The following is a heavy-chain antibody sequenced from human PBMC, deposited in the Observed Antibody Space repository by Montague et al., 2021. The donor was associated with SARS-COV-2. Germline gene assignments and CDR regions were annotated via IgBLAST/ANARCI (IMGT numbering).Heavy chain of an antibody. V-gene: IGHV4-61*02. Sequence: TLSLTCTLSGGSISSGSYYWSWIRQPAGKGPEWIGRISITGSTNYNPSLKSRATISVDTSKNQFSLNLSSVTAADTAVYYCARDIAVAGLFDYWGQGTLVTVSS. J-gene: IGHJ4*02. CDR1: GGSISSGSYY. D-gene: IGHD6-19*01. CDR2: ISITGST. CDR3: ARDIAVAGLFDY.